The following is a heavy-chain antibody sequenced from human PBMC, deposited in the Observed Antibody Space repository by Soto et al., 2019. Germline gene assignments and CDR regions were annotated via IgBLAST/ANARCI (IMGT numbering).Heavy chain of an antibody. J-gene: IGHJ6*02. Sequence: ASVKVSCKASGYSFTDYHIHWVQQAPGQGLEWLGRINPKSGGTSTAQKFQGWVTMTTDTSISTASMELTRLTSDDTAIYYCARGDSTDCSNGVCSFFYNHDMDVWGQGTTVTVSS. CDR1: GYSFTDYH. D-gene: IGHD2-8*01. V-gene: IGHV1-2*04. CDR3: ARGDSTDCSNGVCSFFYNHDMDV. CDR2: INPKSGGT.